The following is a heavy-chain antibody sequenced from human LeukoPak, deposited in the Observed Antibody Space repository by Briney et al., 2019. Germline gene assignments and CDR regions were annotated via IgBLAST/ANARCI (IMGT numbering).Heavy chain of an antibody. D-gene: IGHD3-3*01. J-gene: IGHJ3*02. CDR2: VSGSAYSK. Sequence: GGSLRLSCAASGFTFNSYSMGWVRQAPGQGLEWVSAVSGSAYSKYYADSVKGRFTISRDNSKNTLYLQMNSLRAEDTAVYFCAKWMVRNDFWSGAFDIWGQGTMVVVSS. V-gene: IGHV3-23*01. CDR3: AKWMVRNDFWSGAFDI. CDR1: GFTFNSYS.